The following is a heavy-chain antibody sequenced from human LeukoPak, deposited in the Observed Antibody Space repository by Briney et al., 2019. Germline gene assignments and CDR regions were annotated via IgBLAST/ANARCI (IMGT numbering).Heavy chain of an antibody. CDR1: GFTFSTYG. J-gene: IGHJ4*02. CDR3: ARDSPGYGGYSY. V-gene: IGHV3-30*03. D-gene: IGHD5-12*01. CDR2: VSYDGSST. Sequence: GSLRLSCAASGFTFSTYGMHWVRQAPGKGLEWVAVVSYDGSSTYYADSVKGRFTISRDNSKNTLYLQMNSLRSDDTAVYYCARDSPGYGGYSYWGQGTLVTVSS.